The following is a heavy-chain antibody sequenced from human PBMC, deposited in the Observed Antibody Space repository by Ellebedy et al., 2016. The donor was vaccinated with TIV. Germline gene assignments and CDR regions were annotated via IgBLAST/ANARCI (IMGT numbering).Heavy chain of an antibody. CDR2: ILFDGSKE. V-gene: IGHV3-30*03. D-gene: IGHD5-12*01. J-gene: IGHJ4*02. CDR3: ARDPTHYSGYDWHHDF. CDR1: GFTFSSYS. Sequence: GESLKISCAASGFTFSSYSMHWVRQAPGKGLEWVAVILFDGSKEFYVDSVKGRFTISRDNSKNTLYLQMNSLRREDTAVYYCARDPTHYSGYDWHHDFWGQGTLVTVSS.